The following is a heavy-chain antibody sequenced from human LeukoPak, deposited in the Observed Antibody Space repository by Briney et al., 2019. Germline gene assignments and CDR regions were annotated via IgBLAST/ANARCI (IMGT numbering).Heavy chain of an antibody. CDR2: ISWDGGST. V-gene: IGHV3-43D*03. Sequence: PGGSLRLSCAASGFTFDDYAMHWVRHAPGKGLEWVSLISWDGGSTYYADSVKGRFTISRDNSKNSLYLQMNSLRAEDTALYYCAKVSSGRGEVDYWGQGTLVTVS. CDR3: AKVSSGRGEVDY. J-gene: IGHJ4*02. CDR1: GFTFDDYA. D-gene: IGHD2-15*01.